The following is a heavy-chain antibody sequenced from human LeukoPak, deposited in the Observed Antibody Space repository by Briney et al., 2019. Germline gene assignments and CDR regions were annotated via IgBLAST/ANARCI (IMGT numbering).Heavy chain of an antibody. D-gene: IGHD6-13*01. CDR2: IYYSGST. CDR3: ARAPGIAAASHFDL. Sequence: PSETLSLTCTVSGGSISSYYWSWIRQPPGKGLEWIGYIYYSGSTNYNPSLKSRVTISVDTSKNQFSLKLSSVTAADTAVYYCARAPGIAAASHFDLWGRGTLVTVSS. V-gene: IGHV4-59*01. CDR1: GGSISSYY. J-gene: IGHJ2*01.